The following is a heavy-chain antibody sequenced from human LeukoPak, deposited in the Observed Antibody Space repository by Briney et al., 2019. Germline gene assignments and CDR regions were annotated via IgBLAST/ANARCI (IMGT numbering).Heavy chain of an antibody. J-gene: IGHJ6*03. CDR1: GFTFSSYG. V-gene: IGHV3-30*02. Sequence: GGSLRLSCAASGFTFSSYGMHWVRQAPGKGLEWVAFIRYDGSNKYYADSVKGRFTISRDNSKNTLYLQMNSLRAEDTAVYCCARRDFLPAANVHYYYYMDVWGKGTTVTVSS. D-gene: IGHD2-2*01. CDR2: IRYDGSNK. CDR3: ARRDFLPAANVHYYYYMDV.